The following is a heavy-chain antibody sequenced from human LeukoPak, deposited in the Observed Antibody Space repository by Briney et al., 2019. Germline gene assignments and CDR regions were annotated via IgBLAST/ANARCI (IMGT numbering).Heavy chain of an antibody. J-gene: IGHJ3*02. D-gene: IGHD3-22*01. CDR2: INPNSGDR. CDR1: GYTFTGYY. CDR3: ATGYYDTSDYYPDAFDI. Sequence: ASVKVSCKASGYTFTGYYMHWVRRAPGQGLEWMGWINPNSGDRNYAQKFQGRVTMTRDTSISTAYMELSGLRSDDTAVYYCATGYYDTSDYYPDAFDIWGQGTMVTVSS. V-gene: IGHV1-2*02.